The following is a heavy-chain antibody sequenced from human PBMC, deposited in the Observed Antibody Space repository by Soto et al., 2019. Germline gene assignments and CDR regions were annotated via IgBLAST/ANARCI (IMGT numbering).Heavy chain of an antibody. Sequence: EVQLVESGGGLVKPGGSLRLSCAASGFTFSNAWMSWVRQAPGKGLEWVGRIKSKTDGGTTDYAAPVKGRFTISRDDSKNTLYLQMNSLKTEDTAVYYCTTDPTPPLEWLSPDWFDPWGQGTLVTVSS. CDR1: GFTFSNAW. D-gene: IGHD3-3*01. CDR3: TTDPTPPLEWLSPDWFDP. J-gene: IGHJ5*02. CDR2: IKSKTDGGTT. V-gene: IGHV3-15*01.